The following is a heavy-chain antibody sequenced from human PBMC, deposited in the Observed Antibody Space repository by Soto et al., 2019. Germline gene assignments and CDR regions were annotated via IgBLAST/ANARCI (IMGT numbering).Heavy chain of an antibody. Sequence: GASVKVSCKASGGTFSSYAISWVRQAPGQGLEWMGGIIPIFGTANYAQKFQGRVTITADESTSTAYMELSSLRCEDTAVYYCARDRGYCSGGSCYSVLGPRYYYYYGMDVWGQGTTVTVSS. V-gene: IGHV1-69*13. CDR1: GGTFSSYA. CDR2: IIPIFGTA. CDR3: ARDRGYCSGGSCYSVLGPRYYYYYGMDV. D-gene: IGHD2-15*01. J-gene: IGHJ6*02.